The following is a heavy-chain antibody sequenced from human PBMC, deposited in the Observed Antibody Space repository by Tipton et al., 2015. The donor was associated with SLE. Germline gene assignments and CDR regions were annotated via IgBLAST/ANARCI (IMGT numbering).Heavy chain of an antibody. CDR1: GGSMSNYY. V-gene: IGHV4-59*01. D-gene: IGHD2-15*01. Sequence: TLSLTCTVSGGSMSNYYWNWIRQAPGKGLEWIGYVSYIETTNYNPSFKSRLTISIDTSKNQFFLKLSSVTTADTALYYCARSSGGLVVVGDSWGQGTLVTVSS. CDR3: ARSSGGLVVVGDS. CDR2: VSYIETT. J-gene: IGHJ4*02.